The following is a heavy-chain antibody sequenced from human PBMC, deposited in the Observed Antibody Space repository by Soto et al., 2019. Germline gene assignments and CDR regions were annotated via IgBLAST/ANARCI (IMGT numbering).Heavy chain of an antibody. J-gene: IGHJ6*02. CDR1: GYTFTGYY. CDR3: ARALDSSGWYPGLSYACYGMDV. Sequence: ASVKVSCKASGYTFTGYYMHWVRQAPGQGLEWMGWINPNSGGTNYAQKFQGRVTMTRDTSLSTAYMELSRLRSDDTAGYYCARALDSSGWYPGLSYACYGMDVWGQGTTVTVSS. V-gene: IGHV1-2*02. D-gene: IGHD6-19*01. CDR2: INPNSGGT.